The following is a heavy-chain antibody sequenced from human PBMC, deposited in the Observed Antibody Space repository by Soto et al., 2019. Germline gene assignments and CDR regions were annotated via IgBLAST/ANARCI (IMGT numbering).Heavy chain of an antibody. D-gene: IGHD6-6*01. CDR1: GFTFSSYG. J-gene: IGHJ2*01. CDR3: ARDSASYSSSSGSYWYFDL. V-gene: IGHV3-48*02. CDR2: ISSGSATI. Sequence: GGSLRLSCAASGFTFSSYGMNWVRQAPGKGLEWVSYISSGSATIYYADSVKGRFTISRDNAKNSLYLQVDSLRDEDTAVFYCARDSASYSSSSGSYWYFDLWGRGTLVTVSS.